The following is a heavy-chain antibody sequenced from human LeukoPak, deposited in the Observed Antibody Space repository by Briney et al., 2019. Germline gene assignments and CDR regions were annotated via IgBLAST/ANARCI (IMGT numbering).Heavy chain of an antibody. V-gene: IGHV3-11*01. CDR2: ISTSDDTI. J-gene: IGHJ5*02. Sequence: PGGSLRLSCAASGFSFGAYYMSWIRQAPGKGLELISYISTSDDTISYADSVKGRFTISRDNAENSLYLQMNSLRAEDTAVYHCAGGYGSGSFSAWGQGTLVTVSS. CDR1: GFSFGAYY. CDR3: AGGYGSGSFSA. D-gene: IGHD3-10*01.